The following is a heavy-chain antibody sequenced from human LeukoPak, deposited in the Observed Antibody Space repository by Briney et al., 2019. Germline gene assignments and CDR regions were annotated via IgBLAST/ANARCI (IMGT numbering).Heavy chain of an antibody. CDR1: GYTFTSYG. CDR2: ISAYNGNT. V-gene: IGHV1-18*01. D-gene: IGHD3-16*01. J-gene: IGHJ4*02. CDR3: ARGVDYDYVWGSPRVFDY. Sequence: ASVKVSCKASGYTFTSYGISWVRQAPGQGLEWMGWISAYNGNTNYAQKLQGRVTMTTDTSTSTAYMELRSLRSDDTAVYYCARGVDYDYVWGSPRVFDYWGQGTLVTVSS.